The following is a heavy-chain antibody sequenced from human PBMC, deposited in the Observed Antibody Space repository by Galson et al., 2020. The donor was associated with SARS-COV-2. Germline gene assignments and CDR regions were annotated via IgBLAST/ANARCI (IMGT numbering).Heavy chain of an antibody. V-gene: IGHV4-34*01. D-gene: IGHD3-22*01. Sequence: SDTLSLTRAVYGGSFSGYYWSWIRQPPGKGLEWIGEINHSGSTNHNPSLKSRHTITVDTPKNQFSLKRSSVTAADTAVYYCARGKDSSGYYLEDYSYYGMDVWGQGTTVTVSS. J-gene: IGHJ6*02. CDR1: GGSFSGYY. CDR2: INHSGST. CDR3: ARGKDSSGYYLEDYSYYGMDV.